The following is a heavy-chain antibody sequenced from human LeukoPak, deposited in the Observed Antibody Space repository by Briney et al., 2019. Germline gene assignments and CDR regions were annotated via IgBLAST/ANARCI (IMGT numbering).Heavy chain of an antibody. CDR2: ISGSGGST. Sequence: GGSLRLSCAASGFTFSSYAMSWVRQAPGKGLVWGSAISGSGGSTYYADSVKGRFTISRDNSKNTLYLQMNSLRAEDTAVYYCAKSLLATITEFDYWGQGTLVTVSS. V-gene: IGHV3-23*01. J-gene: IGHJ4*02. D-gene: IGHD5-12*01. CDR1: GFTFSSYA. CDR3: AKSLLATITEFDY.